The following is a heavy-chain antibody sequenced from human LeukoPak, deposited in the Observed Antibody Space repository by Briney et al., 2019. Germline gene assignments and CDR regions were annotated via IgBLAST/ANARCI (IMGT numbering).Heavy chain of an antibody. CDR1: GGSISSYY. Sequence: SETLSLTCTVSGGSISSYYWSWIRQPPGKGLEWIGYIYYSGSTNYNPPLKSRVTISVDTSKNQFSLKLSSVTAADTAVYYCAREMSSSFNWFDPWGQGTLVTVSS. CDR2: IYYSGST. V-gene: IGHV4-59*01. D-gene: IGHD6-13*01. CDR3: AREMSSSFNWFDP. J-gene: IGHJ5*02.